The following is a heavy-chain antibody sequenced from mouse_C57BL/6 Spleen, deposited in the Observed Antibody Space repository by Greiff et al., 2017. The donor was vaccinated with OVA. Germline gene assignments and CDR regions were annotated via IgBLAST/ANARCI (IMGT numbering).Heavy chain of an antibody. Sequence: QVQLQQPGAELVKPGASVKLSCKASGYTFTSYWMHWVKQRPGQGLEWIGMIHPNSGSTNYNEKFKSKATLTVDKSSSTAYMQLSSLTSEDSAVYYCARSEAYYSNYAFAYWGQGTLVTVSA. D-gene: IGHD2-5*01. CDR3: ARSEAYYSNYAFAY. CDR2: IHPNSGST. V-gene: IGHV1-64*01. CDR1: GYTFTSYW. J-gene: IGHJ3*01.